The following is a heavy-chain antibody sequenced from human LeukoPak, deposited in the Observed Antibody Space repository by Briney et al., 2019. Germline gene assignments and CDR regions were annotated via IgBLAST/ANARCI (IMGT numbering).Heavy chain of an antibody. CDR3: ARHVPSTIFFNWFDP. CDR2: IFYSGSS. V-gene: IGHV4-39*01. CDR1: GGSINRSSLYY. Sequence: SETLSLTCTVSGGSINRSSLYYWGWIRQPPGKGLERIGSIFYSGSSYYNPSLKSRVTISVDTSNNQFSLKLTSVTAADTAVYYCARHVPSTIFFNWFDPWGQGILVTVSS. D-gene: IGHD3-3*01. J-gene: IGHJ5*02.